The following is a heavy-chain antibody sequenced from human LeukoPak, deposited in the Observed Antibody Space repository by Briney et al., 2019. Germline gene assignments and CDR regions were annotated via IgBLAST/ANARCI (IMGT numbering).Heavy chain of an antibody. D-gene: IGHD6-13*01. CDR3: ARHLYSKYADY. Sequence: SETLSLTCTVSGGSISSYYWSWIRQPPGKGLEWIGYIYYSGSTNYNPSLKSRVTMSIDTSKNHFSLKLTSVTAADTAVYYCARHLYSKYADYWGQGTLVTVSS. V-gene: IGHV4-59*08. CDR1: GGSISSYY. J-gene: IGHJ4*02. CDR2: IYYSGST.